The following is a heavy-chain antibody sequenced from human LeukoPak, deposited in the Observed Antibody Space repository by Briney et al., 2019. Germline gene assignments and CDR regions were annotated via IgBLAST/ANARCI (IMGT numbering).Heavy chain of an antibody. CDR1: GYTFTSYD. D-gene: IGHD3-10*01. CDR2: MNPNSGNT. V-gene: IGHV1-8*01. J-gene: IGHJ5*02. CDR3: ARDGSGTYWAYYNWFDP. Sequence: GASVKVSCKASGYTFTSYDINWVRQATGQGLVWMGWMNPNSGNTGYAQKFQGRVTMTRNTSISTAYMELSNLRPEDPAVYYCARDGSGTYWAYYNWFDPWGQGTLVTVSS.